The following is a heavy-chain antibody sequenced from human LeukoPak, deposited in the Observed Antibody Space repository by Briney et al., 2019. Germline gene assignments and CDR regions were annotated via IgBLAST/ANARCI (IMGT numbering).Heavy chain of an antibody. CDR3: ARDYGLTRPGYCSSTSCRLYMDV. CDR2: INPNSGGT. V-gene: IGHV1-2*02. J-gene: IGHJ6*03. CDR1: GYTLTGYY. Sequence: GASVKVSCKASGYTLTGYYMHWVRQAPGQGLEWMGWINPNSGGTNYAQKFQGRVTMTRDTSISTAYMELSRLRSDDMAVYYCARDYGLTRPGYCSSTSCRLYMDVWGKGTTVTVSS. D-gene: IGHD2-2*01.